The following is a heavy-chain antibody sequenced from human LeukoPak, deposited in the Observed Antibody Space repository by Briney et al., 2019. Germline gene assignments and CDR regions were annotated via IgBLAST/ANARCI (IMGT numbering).Heavy chain of an antibody. J-gene: IGHJ4*02. V-gene: IGHV4-61*02. Sequence: SETLSLTCTVSGGSISSGSYYWSWIRQPAGKGLEWIGRIYTSGSTNYNPSLKSRVTISVDTSKNQFSLKLSSVTAADTAVYYCARDDLVAAGYGDDYWGQGTLVTVSS. CDR2: IYTSGST. D-gene: IGHD6-13*01. CDR1: GGSISSGSYY. CDR3: ARDDLVAAGYGDDY.